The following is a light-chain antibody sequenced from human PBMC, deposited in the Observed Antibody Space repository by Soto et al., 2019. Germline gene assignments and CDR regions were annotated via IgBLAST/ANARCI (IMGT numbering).Light chain of an antibody. V-gene: IGKV3-15*01. Sequence: EIVITQSPATLSVSPGERAALSCRASQSLYTKLAWYQQKPGQAPRLLVYATSTRATGIPGRFSGGGSGTEFTLTISSLQSEDFGVYYCQQYLNWPRTFGQGTKVDIK. J-gene: IGKJ1*01. CDR3: QQYLNWPRT. CDR2: ATS. CDR1: QSLYTK.